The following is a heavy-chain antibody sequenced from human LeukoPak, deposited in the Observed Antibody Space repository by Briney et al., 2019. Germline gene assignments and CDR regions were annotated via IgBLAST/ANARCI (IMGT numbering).Heavy chain of an antibody. D-gene: IGHD3-22*01. V-gene: IGHV1-8*01. CDR2: MNPNSGNT. CDR1: GYTFTSYD. CDR3: ATDRRFSYDRSGYRY. J-gene: IGHJ4*02. Sequence: ASVKVSCKASGYTFTSYDINWVRQATGQGLEWMGWMNPNSGNTGYAQKFQGRVTMTRSTSISTAYMDLSSLRSEDTAVYYCATDRRFSYDRSGYRYWGQGTQVTVSS.